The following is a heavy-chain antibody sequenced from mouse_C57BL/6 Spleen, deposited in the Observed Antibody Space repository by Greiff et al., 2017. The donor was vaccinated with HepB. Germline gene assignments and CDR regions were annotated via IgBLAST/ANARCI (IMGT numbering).Heavy chain of an antibody. CDR3: ARVYDYDVPFAY. D-gene: IGHD2-4*01. CDR1: GYSITSGYY. CDR2: ISYDGSN. V-gene: IGHV3-6*01. J-gene: IGHJ3*01. Sequence: EVKLVESGPGLVKPSQSLSLTCSVTGYSITSGYYWTWIRQFPGNKLEWMGYISYDGSNNYNPSLKNRISITRDTSKNQFFLKLNSVTTEDTATYYCARVYDYDVPFAYWGQGTLVTVSA.